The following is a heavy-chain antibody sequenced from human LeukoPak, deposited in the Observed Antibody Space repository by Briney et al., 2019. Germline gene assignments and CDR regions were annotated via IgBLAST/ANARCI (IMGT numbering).Heavy chain of an antibody. D-gene: IGHD6-25*01. CDR3: AKRGSAWDLDY. J-gene: IGHJ4*02. CDR1: GFTFSSDG. Sequence: PGRSLRLSCAASGFTFSSDGMHWVRQAPGKGVEWVAVIWYDGSNKYYADSVKGRFTISRDNSQNTLYLQLNSLRAEDTDVYYCAKRGSAWDLDYWGQGTLVTVSS. CDR2: IWYDGSNK. V-gene: IGHV3-33*06.